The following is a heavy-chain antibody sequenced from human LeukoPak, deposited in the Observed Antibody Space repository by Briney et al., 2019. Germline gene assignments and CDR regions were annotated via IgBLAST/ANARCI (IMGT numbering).Heavy chain of an antibody. CDR1: GDSISNYY. Sequence: SETLSLTCTVSGDSISNYYWSWIWQSPGKGLEWIGYIYYDGTTSYNPSLKSRLTISLDTSRNQFSLNLRSVTAADAAVFYCVRSGGYYYDALWGQGTLVTVSS. D-gene: IGHD3-22*01. V-gene: IGHV4-59*08. CDR2: IYYDGTT. CDR3: VRSGGYYYDAL. J-gene: IGHJ4*02.